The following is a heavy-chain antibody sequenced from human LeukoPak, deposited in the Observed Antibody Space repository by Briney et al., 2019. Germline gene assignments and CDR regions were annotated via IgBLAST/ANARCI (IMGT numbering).Heavy chain of an antibody. V-gene: IGHV3-15*07. CDR1: TFTKAW. D-gene: IGHD3-16*01. Sequence: GGSLRLSCVVSTFTKAWMNWVRQAPGKALEWVGRVKNRGDGRTTDYAAPVKGRFTISRDDSKRTVYLQMNSLKTEDTAVYFCTTEYYGGFDYWGQGTLVTVSS. CDR2: VKNRGDGRTT. CDR3: TTEYYGGFDY. J-gene: IGHJ4*02.